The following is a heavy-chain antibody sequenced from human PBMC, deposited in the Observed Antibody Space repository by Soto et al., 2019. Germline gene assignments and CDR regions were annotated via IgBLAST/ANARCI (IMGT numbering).Heavy chain of an antibody. CDR1: GGSISSYY. Sequence: SETLSLTCTVSGGSISSYYWSWIRQPPGKGLEWIGYIYYSGSTNYNPSLKSRVIISVDTSKNQFSLKLSSVTAADTAVYYCARETYGDYVGYFDPWGQGTLVTVSS. CDR2: IYYSGST. CDR3: ARETYGDYVGYFDP. J-gene: IGHJ5*02. D-gene: IGHD4-17*01. V-gene: IGHV4-59*08.